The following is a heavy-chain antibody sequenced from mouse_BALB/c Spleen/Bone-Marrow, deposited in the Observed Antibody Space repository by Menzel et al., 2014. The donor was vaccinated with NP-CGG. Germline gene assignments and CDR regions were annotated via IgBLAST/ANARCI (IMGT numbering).Heavy chain of an antibody. J-gene: IGHJ2*01. V-gene: IGHV5-17*02. D-gene: IGHD4-1*01. CDR3: TRGGNWDDFDY. CDR2: ISSVSSTI. CDR1: GFTFSSFG. Sequence: DVQLVESGGGLAQPGGSRKLSCAASGFTFSSFGMHWVRQAPEKGLEWVAYISSVSSTIYYADTVKGRFTISRDNPKNTLFLQMTSLRSEDTAMYYCTRGGNWDDFDYWGQGTTLTVSS.